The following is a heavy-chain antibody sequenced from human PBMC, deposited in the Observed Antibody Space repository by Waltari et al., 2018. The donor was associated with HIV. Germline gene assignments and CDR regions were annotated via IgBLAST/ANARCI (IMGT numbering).Heavy chain of an antibody. CDR3: ARSRPGAVFGDN. V-gene: IGHV1-8*01. CDR2: MSPSSGKT. CDR1: GYDFSTFD. D-gene: IGHD3-3*01. Sequence: QVQLVQSGAEVKQPGASVKVSCKTSGYDFSTFDINWVRQAPGQGFEWMGWMSPSSGKTGYAKKFHGRVSMNRDTTIDTAYMQLSRLTFRDTAVYYCARSRPGAVFGDNWGQGTLVVVSS. J-gene: IGHJ4*02.